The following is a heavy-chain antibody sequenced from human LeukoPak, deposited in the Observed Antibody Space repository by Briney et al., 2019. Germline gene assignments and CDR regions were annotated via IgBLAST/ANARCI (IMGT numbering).Heavy chain of an antibody. Sequence: PGGSLRLSCAASGFTFSSYEMNWVRQAPGKGLEWVSYISSSGSTIYYADSVKGRFTISRDNAKKSLYLQMNSLRAEGTAVYYCAREPTIPYFDYWGQGTLVTVPS. CDR3: AREPTIPYFDY. V-gene: IGHV3-48*03. D-gene: IGHD4/OR15-4a*01. CDR2: ISSSGSTI. CDR1: GFTFSSYE. J-gene: IGHJ4*02.